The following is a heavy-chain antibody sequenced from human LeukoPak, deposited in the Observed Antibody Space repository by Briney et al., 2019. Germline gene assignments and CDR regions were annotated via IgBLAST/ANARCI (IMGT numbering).Heavy chain of an antibody. CDR3: ARIIAAAGPYYFDY. J-gene: IGHJ4*02. CDR2: ISSSSSYI. Sequence: PGGSLRLSCAASGFTFSSYIMNWVRQAPGKGLEWVSSISSSSSYIYYADSVKGRFTISRDNAKNSLYLQMNSLRAEDTAVYYCARIIAAAGPYYFDYWGQGTLVTVSS. V-gene: IGHV3-21*01. CDR1: GFTFSSYI. D-gene: IGHD6-13*01.